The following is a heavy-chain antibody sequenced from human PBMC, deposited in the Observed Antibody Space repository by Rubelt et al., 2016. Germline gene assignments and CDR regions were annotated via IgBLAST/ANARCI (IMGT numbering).Heavy chain of an antibody. CDR3: ARLGSITSYVWGSYRAGPPIDY. Sequence: AGRSLRLSCAASGFTFSSYGMHWVRQAPGKGLEWVAVISYDGSNKYYADSVKGRFTISRDNSKNSLYLQMNSLRAEDTAVYYCARLGSITSYVWGSYRAGPPIDYWGQGTLVTVSS. J-gene: IGHJ4*02. V-gene: IGHV3-30*03. CDR1: GFTFSSYG. D-gene: IGHD3-16*02. CDR2: ISYDGSNK.